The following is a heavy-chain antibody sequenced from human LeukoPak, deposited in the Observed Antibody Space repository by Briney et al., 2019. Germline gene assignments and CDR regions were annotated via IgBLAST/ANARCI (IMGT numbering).Heavy chain of an antibody. Sequence: SETLSLTCTVSGGSISSYYWSWIRQPAGKGLEWIGYIYHSGSTKYNPSLKSRVTISVDTSKNQFSLNLSSVTAADTAVYYCARGGYSGKDYNNWGQGTLVTVSS. V-gene: IGHV4-59*01. CDR1: GGSISSYY. CDR3: ARGGYSGKDYNN. D-gene: IGHD5-12*01. J-gene: IGHJ4*02. CDR2: IYHSGST.